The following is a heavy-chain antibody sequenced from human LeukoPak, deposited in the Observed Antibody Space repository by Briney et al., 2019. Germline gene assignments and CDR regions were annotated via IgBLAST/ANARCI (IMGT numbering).Heavy chain of an antibody. Sequence: PGGSLRLSCAASGFTFSRYWMSWVRQAPGKGLEWVANIKQDGREKYYVASVKGRFTISRDNAKTALYLQMNILRAEDTAVYYCARMEFLPYYYMDVWGKGTTVTVSS. CDR1: GFTFSRYW. CDR3: ARMEFLPYYYMDV. V-gene: IGHV3-7*01. CDR2: IKQDGREK. D-gene: IGHD3-10*01. J-gene: IGHJ6*03.